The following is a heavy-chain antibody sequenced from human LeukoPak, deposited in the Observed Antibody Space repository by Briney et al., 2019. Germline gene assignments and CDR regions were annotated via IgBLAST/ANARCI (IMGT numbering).Heavy chain of an antibody. J-gene: IGHJ4*02. Sequence: ASVKVSCKASGYTLTSYGISWVRQAPGQGLEWMGWISAYNGNTNYAQKLQGRVTMTTDTSTSTAYMELRSLRSDDTAVYYYARWMSRYCSGGSCYYNDYWGQGTLVTVSS. D-gene: IGHD2-15*01. CDR3: ARWMSRYCSGGSCYYNDY. CDR1: GYTLTSYG. V-gene: IGHV1-18*01. CDR2: ISAYNGNT.